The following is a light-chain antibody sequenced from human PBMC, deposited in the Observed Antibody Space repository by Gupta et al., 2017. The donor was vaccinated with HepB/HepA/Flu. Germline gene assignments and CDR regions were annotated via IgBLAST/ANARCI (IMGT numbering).Light chain of an antibody. CDR1: QTILYSSNNKNY. CDR3: QQDYTTPF. CDR2: WAS. J-gene: IGKJ4*01. V-gene: IGKV4-1*01. Sequence: DVVMTQSPDSLAVSLGERATINCKSSQTILYSSNNKNYFTWYQQKPGQPPKLIIYWASNLASGGTDGFSGSGAGKDFALTSSRLQDEVVVGYYGQQDYTTPFFGGGTKVEIK.